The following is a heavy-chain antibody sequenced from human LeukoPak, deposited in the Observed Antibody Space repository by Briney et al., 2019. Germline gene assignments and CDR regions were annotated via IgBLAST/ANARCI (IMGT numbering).Heavy chain of an antibody. CDR1: GYTFTSYD. D-gene: IGHD3-22*01. Sequence: ASVKVSCKASGYTFTSYDINWVRQATGQGLEWMGWMNPNSGNTGYAQKFQGRVTMTRDMSTSTVYMELSSLRSEDTAVYYCARTRRNDSSGYYYFDYWGQGTLVTVSS. CDR2: MNPNSGNT. J-gene: IGHJ4*02. CDR3: ARTRRNDSSGYYYFDY. V-gene: IGHV1-8*02.